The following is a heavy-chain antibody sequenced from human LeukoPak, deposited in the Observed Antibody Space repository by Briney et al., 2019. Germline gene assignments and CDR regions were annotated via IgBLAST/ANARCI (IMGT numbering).Heavy chain of an antibody. CDR1: GGSFSGYY. D-gene: IGHD2-15*01. CDR3: ARRISVSGFDP. J-gene: IGHJ5*02. V-gene: IGHV4-34*01. Sequence: SETLSLTCAVYGGSFSGYYWSWIRQPPGKGLEWIGEINHSGSTNYNPSLKSRVTISVDTSKNQFSLKLSSVTAADTAVYYCARRISVSGFDPWGQGTLVTVSS. CDR2: INHSGST.